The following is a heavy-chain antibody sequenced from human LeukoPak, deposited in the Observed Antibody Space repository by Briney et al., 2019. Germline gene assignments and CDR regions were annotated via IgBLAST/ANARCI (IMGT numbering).Heavy chain of an antibody. V-gene: IGHV4-39*07. CDR3: ARSLSGSYYN. J-gene: IGHJ4*02. CDR1: GGSISSSSYY. D-gene: IGHD1-26*01. Sequence: SETLSLTCTVSGGSISSSSYYWGWIRQPPGKGLEWIGGIYYSGSTYYNPSLKSRVTISVDTSKNQFSLKLSSVTAADTAVYYCARSLSGSYYNWGQGTLVTVSS. CDR2: IYYSGST.